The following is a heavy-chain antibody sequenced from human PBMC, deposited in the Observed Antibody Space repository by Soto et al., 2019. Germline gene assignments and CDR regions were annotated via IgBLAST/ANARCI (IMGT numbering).Heavy chain of an antibody. CDR2: IWDDGSNK. V-gene: IGHV3-33*01. D-gene: IGHD6-19*01. Sequence: GSLRLSCAASGFTFSSYGMHWVRQAPGKGLEWVAVIWDDGSNKYYADSVKGRFTISRDNSKNTLDLQMNSQRAEDTAGYYYARLLAVAGPNYYYHGMDVWGHGTTVTVS. J-gene: IGHJ6*02. CDR1: GFTFSSYG. CDR3: ARLLAVAGPNYYYHGMDV.